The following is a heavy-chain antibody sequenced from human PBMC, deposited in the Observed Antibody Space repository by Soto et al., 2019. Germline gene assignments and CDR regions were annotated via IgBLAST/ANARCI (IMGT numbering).Heavy chain of an antibody. CDR3: TTGSVEGV. J-gene: IGHJ6*01. Sequence: EVQLVESGGGLVKPGGSLRLSCAASGFSFSNAWMNWVRQAPGKGLEWVGRIKRKIDGEATDYAGPVEGRFTVVRDDSKIALYLPMNSLKGDDTSVYYWTTGSVEGVWGQGTTVTVSP. V-gene: IGHV3-15*07. CDR2: IKRKIDGEAT. CDR1: GFSFSNAW. D-gene: IGHD3-10*01.